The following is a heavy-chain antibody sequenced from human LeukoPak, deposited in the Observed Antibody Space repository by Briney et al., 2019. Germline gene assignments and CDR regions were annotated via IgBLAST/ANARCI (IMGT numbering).Heavy chain of an antibody. D-gene: IGHD6-13*01. V-gene: IGHV4-59*01. CDR3: ASWRAAAGHSYWYFDL. CDR2: IYYSGST. J-gene: IGHJ2*01. CDR1: GGSISSDY. Sequence: SETLSLTCTVSGGSISSDYWSWIRQPPGKGLEWSAYIYYSGSTNYNPSLKSRVTISVDTSKNQFSLKLSSVTAADTAVYYCASWRAAAGHSYWYFDLWGRGTLVTVSS.